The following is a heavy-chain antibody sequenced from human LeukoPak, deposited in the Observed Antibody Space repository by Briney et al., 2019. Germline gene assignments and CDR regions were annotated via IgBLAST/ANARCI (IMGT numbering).Heavy chain of an antibody. CDR2: IYHSGST. J-gene: IGHJ3*02. D-gene: IGHD6-6*01. Sequence: PSETLSLTCAVSGGSISSGGYSWSWIRQPPGKGLEWIGFIYHSGSTYYNPSLKSRVTISVDRSKNQFSLKLSSVTAADTAVYYCARTSIAARRANAFDIWGQGTMVTVSS. CDR1: GGSISSGGYS. CDR3: ARTSIAARRANAFDI. V-gene: IGHV4-30-2*01.